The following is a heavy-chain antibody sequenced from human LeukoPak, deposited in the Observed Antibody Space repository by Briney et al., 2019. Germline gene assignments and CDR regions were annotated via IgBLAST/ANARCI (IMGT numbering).Heavy chain of an antibody. Sequence: GGSLRLSCAASGFTFSSYEMNWVRQAPGKGLEWVSYISSSGSTIYYADSVKGRFTISRDNSKNTLYLQMNSLRAEDTAIYYCAKAGGEGYNYFLVYWGQGTLVTVSS. V-gene: IGHV3-48*03. CDR3: AKAGGEGYNYFLVY. D-gene: IGHD5-24*01. CDR2: ISSSGSTI. CDR1: GFTFSSYE. J-gene: IGHJ4*02.